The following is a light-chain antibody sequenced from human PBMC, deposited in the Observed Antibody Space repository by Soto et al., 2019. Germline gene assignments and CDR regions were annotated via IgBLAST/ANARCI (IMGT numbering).Light chain of an antibody. J-gene: IGLJ1*01. Sequence: QSVLTQPPSASGTPGQRVTISCSGSSSNIESNTVTWYQQLPGTAPKLVIYGNSNRPSGVPDRFSGSKSGTSASLAITGLQAEDEADYYCQSYDSSLSGSVFGTGTKLTVL. CDR2: GNS. CDR1: SSNIESNT. V-gene: IGLV1-40*01. CDR3: QSYDSSLSGSV.